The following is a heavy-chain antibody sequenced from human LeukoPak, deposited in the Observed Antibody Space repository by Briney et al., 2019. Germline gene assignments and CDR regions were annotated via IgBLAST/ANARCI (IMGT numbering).Heavy chain of an antibody. CDR1: GFTFSTYS. D-gene: IGHD5-18*01. CDR3: ARGEGYSHGYDYFDY. J-gene: IGHJ4*02. V-gene: IGHV3-21*01. CDR2: ISTTSAYI. Sequence: GGSLRLSCAASGFTFSTYSMNWVRQAPGKGLEWVSSISTTSAYIYYADSVKGRFTISRDNAKNSLFLQMNSLRAEDTAVYYCARGEGYSHGYDYFDYWGQGTLVTVSS.